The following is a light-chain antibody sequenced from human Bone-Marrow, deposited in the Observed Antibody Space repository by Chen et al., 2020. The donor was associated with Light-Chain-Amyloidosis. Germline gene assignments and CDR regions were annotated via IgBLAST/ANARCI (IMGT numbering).Light chain of an antibody. V-gene: IGKV3-11*01. CDR3: QQRSNWPIT. J-gene: IGKJ5*01. CDR2: DAS. CDR1: QSVNNY. Sequence: EIVLTQSPATLSLSPGERGTLSCRASQSVNNYLAWYQQKPGQAPRLLIYDASNRATGIPARFSGSGSGTGFTLTISRLEPEDVAVYYCQQRSNWPITFGQGTRLEIK.